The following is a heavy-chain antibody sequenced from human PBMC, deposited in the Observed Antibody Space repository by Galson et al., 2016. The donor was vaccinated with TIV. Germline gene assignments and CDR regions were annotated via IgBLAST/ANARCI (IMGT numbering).Heavy chain of an antibody. Sequence: SVKVSCKASGDTFTSYPFNWVRQAPGQGLEWMGGIIPLFGTASYAQKFQGRVTVTADESTGTVYLDLSSLRSEDTAVYFCAKDRNTALDTYHYYYGMDVWGQGTTVIVSS. J-gene: IGHJ6*02. D-gene: IGHD5-18*01. CDR2: IIPLFGTA. CDR3: AKDRNTALDTYHYYYGMDV. CDR1: GDTFTSYP. V-gene: IGHV1-69*13.